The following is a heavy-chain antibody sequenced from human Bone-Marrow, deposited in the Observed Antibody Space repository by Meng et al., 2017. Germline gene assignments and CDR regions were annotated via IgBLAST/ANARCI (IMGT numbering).Heavy chain of an antibody. V-gene: IGHV3-74*01. J-gene: IGHJ4*02. D-gene: IGHD1-26*01. CDR1: GFTFSSYW. CDR2: INSDGSST. CDR3: ATPIVGATPTDY. Sequence: GESLKISCAASGFTFSSYWMHWVRQAPGKGLVWVSRINSDGSSTSYADSVKGRFTISRDNSKNTLYLQMNSLRAEDTAVYYCATPIVGATPTDYWGQGTLVTVSS.